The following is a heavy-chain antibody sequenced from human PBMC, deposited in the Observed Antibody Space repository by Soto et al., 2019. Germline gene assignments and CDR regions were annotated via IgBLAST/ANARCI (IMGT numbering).Heavy chain of an antibody. D-gene: IGHD2-8*01. V-gene: IGHV1-58*01. J-gene: IGHJ4*02. CDR2: IAVVSGYT. Sequence: QMPLEQSGPEVKKPGTSVKVSCKASGFTFTSSAFQWVRQARGQRLEWIGWIAVVSGYTNYAQRFQDRVTLTRDMSTATTYMELSRLTSEDTAIYYCAADATAWQQMVPSDYWGQGTLVTVSS. CDR3: AADATAWQQMVPSDY. CDR1: GFTFTSSA.